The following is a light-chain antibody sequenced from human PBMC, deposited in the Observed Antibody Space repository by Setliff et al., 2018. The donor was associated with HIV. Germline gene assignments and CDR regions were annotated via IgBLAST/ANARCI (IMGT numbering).Light chain of an antibody. CDR3: SSYTRSSSYG. Sequence: QSALTQPASVSGSPGQSITISCTGTSSDIGGYDYVTWYQQHPGKAPKLMIYEVNNRPSGVSNRFSGSKSGFTASLTISGLQAEDEADYYCSSYTRSSSYGFGTGTKV. CDR2: EVN. J-gene: IGLJ1*01. V-gene: IGLV2-14*01. CDR1: SSDIGGYDY.